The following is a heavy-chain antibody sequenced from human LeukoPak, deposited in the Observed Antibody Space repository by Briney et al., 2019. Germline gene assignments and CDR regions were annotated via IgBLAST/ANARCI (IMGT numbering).Heavy chain of an antibody. V-gene: IGHV4-4*09. D-gene: IGHD2-2*02. J-gene: IGHJ5*02. CDR1: GASISSYY. CDR2: TYTSGSP. CDR3: ARYKCSSTRCYTPMFDL. Sequence: SSETLSLTCTVSGASISSYYWSWIRQPPGKGLEWIGYTYTSGSPNYNPPLKSRVTISLDTSKNQSSVNLSSLTAADPAVYSCARYKCSSTRCYTPMFDLWGQGTLVTVSS.